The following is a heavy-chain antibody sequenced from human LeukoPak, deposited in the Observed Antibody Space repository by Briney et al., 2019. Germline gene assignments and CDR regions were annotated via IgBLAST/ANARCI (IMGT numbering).Heavy chain of an antibody. CDR1: GGSISSHY. CDR3: ARGSTGAWDY. D-gene: IGHD1-1*01. V-gene: IGHV4-59*11. J-gene: IGHJ4*02. CDR2: IPYSGSM. Sequence: SETLSLTGTVSGGSISSHYWSWIRQPPGKGLEGIGYIPYSGSMNHNPALKSRVTISVDTSKNQFSLKLTSVTAADTAVYYCARGSTGAWDYWGQGTLVTVSS.